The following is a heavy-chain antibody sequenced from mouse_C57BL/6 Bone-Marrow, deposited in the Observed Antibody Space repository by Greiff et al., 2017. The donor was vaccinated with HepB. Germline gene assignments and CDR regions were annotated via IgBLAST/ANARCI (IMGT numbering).Heavy chain of an antibody. V-gene: IGHV1-15*01. CDR3: TRWVTTVVAPCYFDY. CDR2: IDPETGGT. Sequence: VQLQQSGAELVRPGASVTLSCKASGYTFTDYEMHWVKQTPVHGLEWIGAIDPETGGTAYNQKFKGKAILTADKSSSTAYMELRSLTSEDSAVYYCTRWVTTVVAPCYFDYWGQGTTLTVSS. CDR1: GYTFTDYE. D-gene: IGHD1-1*01. J-gene: IGHJ2*01.